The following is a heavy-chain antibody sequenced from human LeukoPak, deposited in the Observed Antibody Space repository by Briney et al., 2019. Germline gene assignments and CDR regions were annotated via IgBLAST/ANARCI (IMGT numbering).Heavy chain of an antibody. D-gene: IGHD1/OR15-1a*01. CDR1: GFTVTTNY. CDR2: IYSGGST. J-gene: IGHJ4*02. CDR3: ARDWNSAIDY. V-gene: IGHV3-53*01. Sequence: PGGSLRLSCVASGFTVTTNYMNWVRQAPGKGMEWGSVIYSGGSTYYADSVKGRFTISRDNSKNTLYLQMNSLRAEDTAVYYCARDWNSAIDYWGQGTVVTVSS.